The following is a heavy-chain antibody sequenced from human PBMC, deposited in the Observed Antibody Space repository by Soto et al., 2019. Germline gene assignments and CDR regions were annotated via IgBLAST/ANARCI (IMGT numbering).Heavy chain of an antibody. CDR1: GYTFTNND. D-gene: IGHD5-18*01. Sequence: QVQLVQSGAEVKKPGASVKVSCKASGYTFTNNDVTWVRQATGQGLEWMGWMNPGSGDTGYAQKFQGRVTMTRDISIATAYMEVTGLTSEDTAIYYCARMESFGSLNWFDPWGQGTLVTVSS. CDR3: ARMESFGSLNWFDP. J-gene: IGHJ5*02. V-gene: IGHV1-8*01. CDR2: MNPGSGDT.